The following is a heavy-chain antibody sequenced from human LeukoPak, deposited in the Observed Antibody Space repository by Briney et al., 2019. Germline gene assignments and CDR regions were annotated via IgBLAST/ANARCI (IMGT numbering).Heavy chain of an antibody. V-gene: IGHV3-21*01. J-gene: IGHJ4*02. CDR1: GFTFSSYS. CDR3: VRGEFHFDGIGNYRFDS. D-gene: IGHD3-3*01. CDR2: ISSSSSYI. Sequence: GGSLRLSCAASGFTFSSYSMNWVRQAPGKGLEWVSSISSSSSYIYYADSVKGRFTISRDNVDNSVHLQMNNLRAEDTAVYYCVRGEFHFDGIGNYRFDSWGQGTLVSVSS.